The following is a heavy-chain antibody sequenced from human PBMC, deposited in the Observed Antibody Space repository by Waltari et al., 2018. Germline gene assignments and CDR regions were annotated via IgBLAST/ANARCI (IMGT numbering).Heavy chain of an antibody. CDR2: MAYRGRS. CDR1: GDSVTRGSYY. J-gene: IGHJ5*01. D-gene: IGHD3-10*01. Sequence: QLQLQESGPGLVKPSETLSLTCSVSGDSVTRGSYYWGWIRQPPRKGLEWIGIMAYRGRSYSNPSLKSGVTISVDTSKNPFSLKLSSVAAADTAVYYCARAFGSGSYAWFDSWGQGTLVTVSS. V-gene: IGHV4-39*01. CDR3: ARAFGSGSYAWFDS.